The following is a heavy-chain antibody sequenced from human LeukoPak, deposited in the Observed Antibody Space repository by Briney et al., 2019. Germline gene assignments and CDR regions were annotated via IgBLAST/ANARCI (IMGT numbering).Heavy chain of an antibody. J-gene: IGHJ6*04. CDR3: ARAPGTKSMVRGVISPRMDV. CDR2: IDHTGST. Sequence: SETLSLICSVSGDSISMHYWSWIRQPPGKGLEWIGYIDHTGSTNYNPSLNSRVTISRDTSKNHFSLKLSSVTAADTAVYYCARAPGTKSMVRGVISPRMDVWGKGTTVTVSS. V-gene: IGHV4-59*11. D-gene: IGHD3-10*01. CDR1: GDSISMHY.